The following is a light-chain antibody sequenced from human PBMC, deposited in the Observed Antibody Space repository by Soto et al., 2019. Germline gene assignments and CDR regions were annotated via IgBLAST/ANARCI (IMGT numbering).Light chain of an antibody. J-gene: IGKJ1*01. V-gene: IGKV3-20*01. CDR2: GAS. CDR1: QRVSSSY. CDR3: QQYGSSPWT. Sequence: EIVLTQSPGTLYLSPGERATLSCRASQRVSSSYLAWYQQKPGQAPRLLIYGASSRATGIPDRFSGSGSGTDFTLTISRLEPEDFAVYYGQQYGSSPWTFGQGTKVEIK.